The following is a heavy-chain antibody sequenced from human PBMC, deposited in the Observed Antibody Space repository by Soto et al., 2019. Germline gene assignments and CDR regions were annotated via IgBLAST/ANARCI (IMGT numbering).Heavy chain of an antibody. CDR3: AKLGSSSWSPHYYFDD. V-gene: IGHV3-23*01. D-gene: IGHD2-2*01. J-gene: IGHJ4*02. CDR2: ISGSGGST. Sequence: GGSLRLSCAASGFTFSSYAMSWVRQAPGKGLEWVSAISGSGGSTYYADSVKGRFTISRDNSKSTLYLQMNSLRAEDTAIYYCAKLGSSSWSPHYYFDDWGQGTLVTVSS. CDR1: GFTFSSYA.